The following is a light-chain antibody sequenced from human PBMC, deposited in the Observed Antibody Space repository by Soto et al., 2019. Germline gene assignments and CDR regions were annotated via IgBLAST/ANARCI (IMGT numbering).Light chain of an antibody. CDR1: SSDVGGYNY. CDR2: DVT. J-gene: IGLJ3*02. V-gene: IGLV2-14*01. CDR3: SSYTSSSTRV. Sequence: QPVLTQPASVSGSPGQSITISCTGTSSDVGGYNYVSWYQQHPGKAPKLMIYDVTNRPSGVSNRFSGSKSGNTASLTISGLHAEDEADYYCSSYTSSSTRVFGGGTKLTVL.